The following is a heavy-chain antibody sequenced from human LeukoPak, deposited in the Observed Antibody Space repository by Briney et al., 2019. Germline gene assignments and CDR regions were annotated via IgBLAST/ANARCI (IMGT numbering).Heavy chain of an antibody. D-gene: IGHD3-10*01. CDR1: GGSIINDY. CDR3: ARESGGSGSYGLYYYYYYMDV. V-gene: IGHV4-59*12. CDR2: IYYSGST. J-gene: IGHJ6*03. Sequence: SETLSLTCTVSGGSIINDYWSWIRQPPGKGLEWIGYIYYSGSTNYNPSLKSRVTISVDTSKNQFSLKLSSVTAADTAVYYCARESGGSGSYGLYYYYYYMDVWGKGTTVTISS.